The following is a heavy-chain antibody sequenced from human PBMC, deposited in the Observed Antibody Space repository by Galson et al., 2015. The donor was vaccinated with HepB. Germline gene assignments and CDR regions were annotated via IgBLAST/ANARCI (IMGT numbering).Heavy chain of an antibody. CDR1: GYIFTRYY. D-gene: IGHD2-2*03. V-gene: IGHV1-46*01. CDR3: ARDDMDPQKYGLDV. J-gene: IGHJ6*02. Sequence: SVKVSCKASGYIFTRYYIHWVRQAPGQGLEWVGIINPTGGSTSYAQKFQGRVTVTRDTSTSTVFMDLRSLRSEDTAVYYCARDDMDPQKYGLDVWGQGTTVTVSS. CDR2: INPTGGST.